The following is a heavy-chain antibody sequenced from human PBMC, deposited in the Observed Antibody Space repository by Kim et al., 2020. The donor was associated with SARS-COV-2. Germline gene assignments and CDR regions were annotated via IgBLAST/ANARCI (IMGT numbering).Heavy chain of an antibody. CDR1: GGSFSGYY. Sequence: SETLSLTCAVYGGSFSGYYWSWIRQPPGKGLEWIGEINHSGSTNYNPSLKSRVTISVDTSKNQFSLKLSSVTAADTAVYYCARTLPRARGYSYGPSYYYYGMDVWGQGTTVTVSS. V-gene: IGHV4-34*01. D-gene: IGHD5-18*01. CDR3: ARTLPRARGYSYGPSYYYYGMDV. CDR2: INHSGST. J-gene: IGHJ6*02.